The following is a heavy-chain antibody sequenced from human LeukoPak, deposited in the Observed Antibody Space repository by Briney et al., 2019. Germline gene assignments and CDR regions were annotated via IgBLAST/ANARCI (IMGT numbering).Heavy chain of an antibody. CDR3: ARAGSSSWFYYFDY. CDR2: IYSGGST. D-gene: IGHD6-13*01. V-gene: IGHV3-53*01. CDR1: GFTVRSNY. J-gene: IGHJ4*02. Sequence: GGSLRLSCAASGFTVRSNYMSWVRQAPGKGLGWVSVIYSGGSTYYADSVKGRFTISRDNSKNTLYLQMNSLRAEDTAVYYCARAGSSSWFYYFDYWGQGTLVTVSS.